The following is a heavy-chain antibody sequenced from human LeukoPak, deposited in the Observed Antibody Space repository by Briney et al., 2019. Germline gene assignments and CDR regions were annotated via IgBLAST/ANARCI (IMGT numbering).Heavy chain of an antibody. CDR1: GGSTSSSTYY. J-gene: IGHJ4*02. CDR3: ARHVDYPAACDY. CDR2: IYSSGST. D-gene: IGHD4-11*01. Sequence: PSETLSLTCTVSGGSTSSSTYYWGWIRQPPGKGLEWMGSIYSSGSTYYNPSLMRVTISVDTSKNQFSLKVSSVTAADSAVCYCARHVDYPAACDYWGQGTLVTVSS. V-gene: IGHV4-39*01.